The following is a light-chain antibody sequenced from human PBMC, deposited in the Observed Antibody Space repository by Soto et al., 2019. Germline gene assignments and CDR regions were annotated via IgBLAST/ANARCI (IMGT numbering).Light chain of an antibody. V-gene: IGKV3-11*01. CDR1: QSVTSY. CDR3: EQYRSSPPLT. Sequence: EIVLTQSPATLSLSPGERATLSCRTSQSVTSYLAWYQHKPGQAPRLLIYDTSNRATGIPARFSGSGSGTDFTLTISSLEPEDFAVYYCEQYRSSPPLTFGGGTKVDIK. CDR2: DTS. J-gene: IGKJ4*01.